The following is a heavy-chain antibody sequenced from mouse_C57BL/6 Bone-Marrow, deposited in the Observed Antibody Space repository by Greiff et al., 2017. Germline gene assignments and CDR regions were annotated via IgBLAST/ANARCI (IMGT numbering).Heavy chain of an antibody. J-gene: IGHJ3*01. CDR3: ARRGTGIAY. D-gene: IGHD4-1*01. V-gene: IGHV3-6*01. CDR1: GYSITSGYY. Sequence: EVHLVESGPGLVKPSQSLSLTCSVTGYSITSGYYWNWIRQFPGNKLEWMGYISYDGSNNYNPSLKNRISITRDTSKNQFFLKLNSVTTEDTATYYCARRGTGIAYWGQGTLVTVSA. CDR2: ISYDGSN.